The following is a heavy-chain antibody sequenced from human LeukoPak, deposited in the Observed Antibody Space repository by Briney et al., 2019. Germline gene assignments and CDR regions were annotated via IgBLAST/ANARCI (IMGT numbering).Heavy chain of an antibody. V-gene: IGHV1-46*01. J-gene: IGHJ3*02. CDR2: INPSGGNT. Sequence: ASVKVSCKASGYTFTRYYIHWVRQAPGQGLEWVGIINPSGGNTNYAQKVQGRVTMTRDTSTSTVYMELSSLRSEDTAVYYCARGDSRRALDIWGQGTMVTVSS. D-gene: IGHD3-22*01. CDR1: GYTFTRYY. CDR3: ARGDSRRALDI.